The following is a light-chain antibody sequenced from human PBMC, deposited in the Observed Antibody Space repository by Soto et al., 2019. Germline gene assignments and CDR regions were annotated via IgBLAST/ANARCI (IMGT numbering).Light chain of an antibody. J-gene: IGLJ1*01. CDR1: SSNIGSNT. Sequence: QSALAQPPSASGTPGQIVAISCSGSSSNIGSNTVTWYQQLPGTAPTLLIYSTSQRSSGVPGRFSGSKSGASASLSISGLQSEDEADYYCAAWDDRLDVYVFGTGTKV. V-gene: IGLV1-44*01. CDR3: AAWDDRLDVYV. CDR2: STS.